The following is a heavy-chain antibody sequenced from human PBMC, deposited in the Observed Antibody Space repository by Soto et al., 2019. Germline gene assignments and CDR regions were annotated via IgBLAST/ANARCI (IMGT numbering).Heavy chain of an antibody. J-gene: IGHJ4*02. Sequence: QVQLVESGGGVVQPGRSLRLSCAASGFTFSSYGMHWVRQAPGKGLEWVAVISYDGSNKYYADSVKGRFTISRDNSKNTLYLQMNSLRAEDTAVYYCAKDPVEMATIGYFDYWGQGTLVTVSS. D-gene: IGHD5-12*01. CDR1: GFTFSSYG. CDR3: AKDPVEMATIGYFDY. V-gene: IGHV3-30*18. CDR2: ISYDGSNK.